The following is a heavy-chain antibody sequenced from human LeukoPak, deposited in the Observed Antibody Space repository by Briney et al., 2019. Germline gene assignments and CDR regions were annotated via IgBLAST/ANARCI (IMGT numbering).Heavy chain of an antibody. CDR2: ISSNGGST. CDR3: ARRYYYGTSGYSYAYYLDY. CDR1: GFTFSSYA. Sequence: GGSLRLSCAASGFTFSSYAMHWVRQAPGKGLEYVSDISSNGGSTYYANSVKGRFTISRDNSKSTLYVQMGSLRAEDMAVYYCARRYYYGTSGYSYAYYLDYWGQGTLVTVSS. V-gene: IGHV3-64*01. J-gene: IGHJ4*02. D-gene: IGHD3-22*01.